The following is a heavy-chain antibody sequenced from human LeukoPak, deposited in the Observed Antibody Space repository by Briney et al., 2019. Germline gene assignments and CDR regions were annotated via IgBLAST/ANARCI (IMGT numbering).Heavy chain of an antibody. CDR3: ARFEVVASGGSFDY. CDR2: IYTSGST. V-gene: IGHV4-4*07. Sequence: PSETLSLTCTVSGGSISSYYWSWIRQPAGKGLEWIGRIYTSGSTNYNPSLKSRVTMSVDTSNNQFSLKLSSVTAADTAVYYCARFEVVASGGSFDYWGQGTLVTVSS. CDR1: GGSISSYY. J-gene: IGHJ4*02. D-gene: IGHD2-2*01.